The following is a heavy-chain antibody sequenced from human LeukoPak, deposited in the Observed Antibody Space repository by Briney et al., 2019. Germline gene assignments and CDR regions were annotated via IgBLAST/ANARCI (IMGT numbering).Heavy chain of an antibody. Sequence: GGSLRLSCAASGFTLSSNYMSWVRQAPGKGLEWVSVIYSGGSTYYADSVKGRFTISRDNSKNTLYLQMNSLRAEDTAVYYCARGYDFWSGSDYWGQGTLVTVSS. V-gene: IGHV3-53*01. J-gene: IGHJ4*02. CDR3: ARGYDFWSGSDY. CDR2: IYSGGST. D-gene: IGHD3-3*01. CDR1: GFTLSSNY.